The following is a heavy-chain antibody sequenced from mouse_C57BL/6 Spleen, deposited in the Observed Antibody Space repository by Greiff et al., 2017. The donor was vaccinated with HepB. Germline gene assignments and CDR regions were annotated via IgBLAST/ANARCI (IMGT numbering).Heavy chain of an antibody. CDR1: GYTFTSYW. J-gene: IGHJ2*01. CDR3: ARGGLYGNYGDY. D-gene: IGHD2-1*01. Sequence: VQLQQPGAELVRPGSSVKLSCKASGYTFTSYWMDWVKQRPGQGLEWIGNIYPSDSETHYNQKFKDKATLTVDKSSSTAYMQLSSPTSEDSAVYYCARGGLYGNYGDYWGQGTTLTVSS. V-gene: IGHV1-61*01. CDR2: IYPSDSET.